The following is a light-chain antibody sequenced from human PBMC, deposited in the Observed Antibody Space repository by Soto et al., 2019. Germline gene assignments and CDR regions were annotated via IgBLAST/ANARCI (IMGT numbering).Light chain of an antibody. J-gene: IGKJ5*01. CDR2: ATA. V-gene: IGKV1-39*01. CDR1: HSINGK. Sequence: DIQMTQSPSSLSASVGDRVTITCRASHSINGKLNCYQQKLGKAPKLLIYATATLQSGVSSRFSGSGSGTDFTLTICSLQPEDFATYYCQHIYTMPITFGQGGRPEI. CDR3: QHIYTMPIT.